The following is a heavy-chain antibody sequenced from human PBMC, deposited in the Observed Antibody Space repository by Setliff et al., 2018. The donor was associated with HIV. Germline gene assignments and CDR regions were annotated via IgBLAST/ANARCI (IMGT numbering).Heavy chain of an antibody. CDR1: GGSISTSRYY. D-gene: IGHD2-21*02. CDR2: FYYSGTT. J-gene: IGHJ4*02. Sequence: SETLSLTCTVSGGSISTSRYYWGWIRQTPEKGLEWIGDFYYSGTTYYNPSLKSRATISVDTSQNQFSLRLSSVTAADTAVSHCSRFVLAWFDFSTGAVEVTDPYAFDFWGQGILVTVSS. V-gene: IGHV4-39*01. CDR3: SRFVLAWFDFSTGAVEVTDPYAFDF.